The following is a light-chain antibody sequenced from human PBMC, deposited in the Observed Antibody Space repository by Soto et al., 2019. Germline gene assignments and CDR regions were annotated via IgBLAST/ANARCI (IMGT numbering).Light chain of an antibody. Sequence: IQMTQSPSSMSASVGDRVTITCRASQRISGWLAWHQQKPGKAPKLLIYAVSALKRGVPPRFSVSGSGTEFTLTISCLQPEDFATYYCQQYDSFSLTFVQGTKVEIK. V-gene: IGKV1-5*01. CDR1: QRISGW. CDR3: QQYDSFSLT. J-gene: IGKJ1*01. CDR2: AVS.